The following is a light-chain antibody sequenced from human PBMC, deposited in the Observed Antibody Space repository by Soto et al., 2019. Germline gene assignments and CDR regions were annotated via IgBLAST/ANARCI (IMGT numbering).Light chain of an antibody. CDR3: QQSYSTPSWT. CDR2: AAS. CDR1: QSISSY. Sequence: DIQMTQSPSSLSASLGGRVTITCXASQSISSYLNWYQQQPGKAPKLLIYAASSLQSGVPSRFSGSGSGTDFTLTISSLQPEDFATYYCQQSYSTPSWTFGQGTKVDI. V-gene: IGKV1-39*01. J-gene: IGKJ1*01.